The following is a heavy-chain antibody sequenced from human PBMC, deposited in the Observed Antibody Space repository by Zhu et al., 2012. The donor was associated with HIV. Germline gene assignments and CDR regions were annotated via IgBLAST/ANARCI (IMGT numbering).Heavy chain of an antibody. CDR1: GGSFSGYY. D-gene: IGHD3-10*01. CDR3: AEFGDGVDY. Sequence: QVQLQQWGAGLVRPSETLSLTCGVYGGSFSGYYWSWIRQPPGKRLEWIGEIDHSGRTNYNPSLKSRITISMDTSKNQFSLKLRSVTAADSAVYFCAEFGDGVDYWGQGARVTASS. V-gene: IGHV4-34*02. J-gene: IGHJ4*02. CDR2: IDHSGRT.